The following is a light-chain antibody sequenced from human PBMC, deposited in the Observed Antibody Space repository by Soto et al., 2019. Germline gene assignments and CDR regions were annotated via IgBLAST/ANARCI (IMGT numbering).Light chain of an antibody. J-gene: IGKJ3*01. CDR3: RQASSWPCA. CDR1: HDIKKW. V-gene: IGKV1-12*01. CDR2: AAS. Sequence: DIQMTQSPSSVSASVGDTINITCRASHDIKKWLAWYQQKPGKAPKVLIYAASNLESGVSPRFSGGGAGTEFSLTIGSLQTEDFATYCCRQASSWPCAFGPGTKVDIK.